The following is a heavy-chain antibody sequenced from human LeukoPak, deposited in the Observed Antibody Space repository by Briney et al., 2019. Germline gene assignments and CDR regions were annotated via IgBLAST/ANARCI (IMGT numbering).Heavy chain of an antibody. V-gene: IGHV3-21*01. CDR2: ISSSSSYI. Sequence: GGSLRLSCAASGFTFSSYSMNWVRQAPGKGLEWVSSISSSSSYICYADSVKGRFTISRDNAKNSLYLQMNSLRAEDTAVYYCARDPSIAVAAYYFDYWGQGTLVTVSS. CDR3: ARDPSIAVAAYYFDY. D-gene: IGHD6-19*01. CDR1: GFTFSSYS. J-gene: IGHJ4*02.